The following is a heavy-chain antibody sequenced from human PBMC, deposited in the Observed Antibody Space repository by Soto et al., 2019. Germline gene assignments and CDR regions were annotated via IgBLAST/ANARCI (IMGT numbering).Heavy chain of an antibody. CDR2: IYYSGST. J-gene: IGHJ1*01. Sequence: SETLSLTCTVSCGSISSYYWSWIRQPPGKGLGWIGYIYYSGSTNYNPSLKSRVTISVDTSKNQFSLKLSSVTAADTAVYYCARNVDCSGGSCYLAYFQHWGQGTLVTVSS. V-gene: IGHV4-59*01. D-gene: IGHD2-15*01. CDR1: CGSISSYY. CDR3: ARNVDCSGGSCYLAYFQH.